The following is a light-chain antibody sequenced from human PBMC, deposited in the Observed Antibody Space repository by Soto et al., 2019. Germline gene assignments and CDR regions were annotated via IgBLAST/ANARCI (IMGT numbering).Light chain of an antibody. CDR2: EVN. CDR1: SSDVGGCTC. J-gene: IGLJ1*01. Sequence: QSVLTQPASVSGSPGQSITISCTGTSSDVGGCTCVSWYQHHPGKAPKLMIYEVNNRPSGVSYRFSGSKSGNTASLTISGLQAEDEADYYCSSFTPTSTYVCGTGTKLTVL. CDR3: SSFTPTSTYV. V-gene: IGLV2-14*01.